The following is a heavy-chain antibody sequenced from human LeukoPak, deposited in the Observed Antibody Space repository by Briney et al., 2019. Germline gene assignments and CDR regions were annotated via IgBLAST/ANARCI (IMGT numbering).Heavy chain of an antibody. J-gene: IGHJ6*02. CDR1: GCSISSYY. D-gene: IGHD3-10*01. CDR2: IYYSGST. CDR3: AREGGSGRIDGGRHNYYYYGMDV. V-gene: IGHV4-59*13. Sequence: AETLSLTCTVSGCSISSYYWSWIRQPPGKGLEWMGYIYYSGSTNYNPSLKSRVTISVDTSKNQFSLKLSSVTAADTAVYYCAREGGSGRIDGGRHNYYYYGMDVWGQGTTVTVSS.